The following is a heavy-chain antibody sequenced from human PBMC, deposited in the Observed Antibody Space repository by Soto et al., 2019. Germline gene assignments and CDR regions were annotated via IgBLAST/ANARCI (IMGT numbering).Heavy chain of an antibody. J-gene: IGHJ5*02. CDR1: GDSISNSRFY. D-gene: IGHD3-22*01. CDR2: IYHTGNA. V-gene: IGHV4-39*01. CDR3: ARDYFDSSDYTTNWFDP. Sequence: SETLSLICSFSGDSISNSRFYWAWIRQPPGEGLEWIGSIYHTGNAYYNPSLKSRVTIFVDTSKNQFSLKLTSVTAADTALYYCARDYFDSSDYTTNWFDPWGQGTLVTVSS.